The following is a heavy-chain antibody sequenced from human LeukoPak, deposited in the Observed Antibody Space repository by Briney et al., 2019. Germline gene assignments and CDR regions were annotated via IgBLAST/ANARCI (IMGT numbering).Heavy chain of an antibody. CDR3: ARGRIAAAGTGPYYYGMDV. D-gene: IGHD6-13*01. V-gene: IGHV4-59*01. CDR1: GGSISSYY. CDR2: IYYSGST. Sequence: SETLSLTCTVSGGSISSYYWSWIRQPPGKGLEWIGYIYYSGSTNYNPSLKSRVTISVDTSKNQFSLKLSSVTAADTAVYYCARGRIAAAGTGPYYYGMDVWGQETTVTVS. J-gene: IGHJ6*02.